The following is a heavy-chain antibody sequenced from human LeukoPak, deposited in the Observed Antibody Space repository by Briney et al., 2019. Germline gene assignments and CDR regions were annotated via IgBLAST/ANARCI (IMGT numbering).Heavy chain of an antibody. V-gene: IGHV1-69*13. CDR3: ARGVVVAATNNYFDY. D-gene: IGHD2-15*01. Sequence: ASVKVSCMASGGTFSSYAISWVRQAPGQGLEWMGGIIPIFGTANYAQKFQGRVTITADESTSTAYMELSSLRSEDTAVYYCARGVVVAATNNYFDYWGQGTLVTVSS. J-gene: IGHJ4*02. CDR2: IIPIFGTA. CDR1: GGTFSSYA.